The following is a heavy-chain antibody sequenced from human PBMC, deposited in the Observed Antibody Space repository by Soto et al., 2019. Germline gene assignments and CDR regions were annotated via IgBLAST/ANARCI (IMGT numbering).Heavy chain of an antibody. Sequence: ASVKVSCKASGYTFTSYAINWVRQATGQGLEWMGWMNPNSGNTGYAQKFQGRVTMTRNTSISTAYMELSSLRSEDTAVYYCARRKERSGPHYFDSWGQGTLVTVSS. CDR2: MNPNSGNT. CDR3: ARRKERSGPHYFDS. V-gene: IGHV1-8*01. CDR1: GYTFTSYA. J-gene: IGHJ4*02.